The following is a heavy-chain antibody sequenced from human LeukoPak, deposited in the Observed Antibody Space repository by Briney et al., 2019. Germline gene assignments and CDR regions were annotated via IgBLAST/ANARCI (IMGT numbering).Heavy chain of an antibody. CDR3: ARDGGQLAYFDY. CDR2: ISYDGSNK. V-gene: IGHV3-30*04. J-gene: IGHJ4*02. D-gene: IGHD6-13*01. Sequence: PGGSLRLSCAASGFTFSSYAMHWVRQAPGKGLEWVAVISYDGSNKYYADSVKGRFTISRDNSKNTLYLQMNSLRAEDTAVYYCARDGGQLAYFDYWGQGTLVTVSS. CDR1: GFTFSSYA.